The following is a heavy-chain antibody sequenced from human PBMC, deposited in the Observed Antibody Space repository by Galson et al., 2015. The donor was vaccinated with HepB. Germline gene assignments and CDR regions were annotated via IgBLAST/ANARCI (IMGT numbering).Heavy chain of an antibody. CDR2: INAGNGNT. CDR1: GYTFTSYA. V-gene: IGHV1-3*01. J-gene: IGHJ4*02. CDR3: ARDEGMRVPAPSY. D-gene: IGHD2-2*01. Sequence: SVKVSCKASGYTFTSYAMHWVRQAPGQRLEWMGWINAGNGNTKYSQKFQGRVTITRDTSASTAYMELSSLRSEDTAVYYCARDEGMRVPAPSYWGQGTLVTVSS.